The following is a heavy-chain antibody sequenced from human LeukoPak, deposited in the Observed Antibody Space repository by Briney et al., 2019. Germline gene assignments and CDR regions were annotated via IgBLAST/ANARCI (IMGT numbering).Heavy chain of an antibody. V-gene: IGHV3-21*01. D-gene: IGHD1-26*01. J-gene: IGHJ4*02. CDR2: ISGSSSYI. Sequence: GGSLRLSCEASGFTFSSYSMNWVRQAPGKGLEWVSSISGSSSYIYYADSVKGRFTISRDNAKNSLHLQMSSLRAEDTAVYYCARDSANVVGAKSIFDYWGQGALVTVPS. CDR3: ARDSANVVGAKSIFDY. CDR1: GFTFSSYS.